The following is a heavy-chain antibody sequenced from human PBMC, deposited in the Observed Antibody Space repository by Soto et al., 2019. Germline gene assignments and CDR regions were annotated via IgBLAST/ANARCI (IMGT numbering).Heavy chain of an antibody. CDR3: ARGGNRYSSTSSGVGGSDY. CDR1: GASISSSY. CDR2: IFHSGST. J-gene: IGHJ4*02. V-gene: IGHV4-59*01. Sequence: PSETLALTCTVSGASISSSYWSWIRQPPGKGLEWIGYIFHSGSTNYNPSLKSRVTISVDTSKNQFSLNLSSLTTADTAVYFCARGGNRYSSTSSGVGGSDYWGPGPLVTVSS. D-gene: IGHD6-6*01.